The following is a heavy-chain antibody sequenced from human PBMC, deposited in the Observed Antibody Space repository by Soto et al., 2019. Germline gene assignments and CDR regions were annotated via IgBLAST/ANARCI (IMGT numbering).Heavy chain of an antibody. V-gene: IGHV1-46*03. Sequence: GASVKVSCKASGESFTTYYMHWVRQAPGQGLEWMGIINPSGGSTSYAQKFQGRVTMTRDTSTSTVYMELSSLRSEDTAVYYCARVRPTLLWFGELFDYWGQGTLVTVS. D-gene: IGHD3-10*01. CDR3: ARVRPTLLWFGELFDY. CDR1: GESFTTYY. J-gene: IGHJ4*02. CDR2: INPSGGST.